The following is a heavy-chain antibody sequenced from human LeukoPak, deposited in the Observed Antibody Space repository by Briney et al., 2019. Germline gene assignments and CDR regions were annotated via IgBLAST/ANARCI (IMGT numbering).Heavy chain of an antibody. CDR2: ISWNSGSI. CDR1: GFTFDDYA. CDR3: AKDTGSSGFN. V-gene: IGHV3-9*01. Sequence: ALRLSCAASGFTFDDYAMHGVRQAPGKGLEGVSGISWNSGSIGYADSLKGRFTITRDNAKNSLYLQMNSLRAEDTAFYYCAKDTGSSGFNWGQGTLVTVSS. D-gene: IGHD6-19*01. J-gene: IGHJ4*02.